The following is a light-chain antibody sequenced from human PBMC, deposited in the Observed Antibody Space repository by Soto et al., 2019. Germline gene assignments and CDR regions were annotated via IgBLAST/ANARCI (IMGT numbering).Light chain of an antibody. V-gene: IGKV3-11*01. CDR3: QQRSNWPPTWT. CDR2: DAS. Sequence: EVVLTQSQATLSSSPGERATLSCSSIQSVSSYLAWYQQKPGQAPRLLIYDASNRATGIPARFSGSGSGTDFTLTISSLEPEDFAVYYCQQRSNWPPTWTFGQGTKVDIK. CDR1: QSVSSY. J-gene: IGKJ1*01.